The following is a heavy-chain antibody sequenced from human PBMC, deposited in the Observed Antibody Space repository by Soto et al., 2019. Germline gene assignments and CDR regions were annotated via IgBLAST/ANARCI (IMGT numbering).Heavy chain of an antibody. V-gene: IGHV5-10-1*01. D-gene: IGHD2-2*01. CDR2: IDPSDSYT. CDR1: GYSFTSYW. Sequence: GESLKISCKGSGYSFTSYWISWVRQMPGKGLEWMGRIDPSDSYTNYSPSFQGHVTISADKSISTAYLQWSSLKAADTAVYYCASSVVPAAMDVWGQGTTVTVSS. CDR3: ASSVVPAAMDV. J-gene: IGHJ6*02.